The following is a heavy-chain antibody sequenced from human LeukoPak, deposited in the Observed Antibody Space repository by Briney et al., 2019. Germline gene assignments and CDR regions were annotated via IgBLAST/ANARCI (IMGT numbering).Heavy chain of an antibody. CDR3: ARAKSAYCGGDCYRGDWFDP. J-gene: IGHJ5*02. CDR1: GFTFSNYS. CDR2: LCGSGRSI. Sequence: GGSLRLSCAASGFTFSNYSMNWVRQAPGKGLDGASYLCGSGRSIIYADSVKGRFTISRDNAKNSVYLQMKSLRAEDTAVYYCARAKSAYCGGDCYRGDWFDPWGQGTLVTVSS. D-gene: IGHD2-21*02. V-gene: IGHV3-48*01.